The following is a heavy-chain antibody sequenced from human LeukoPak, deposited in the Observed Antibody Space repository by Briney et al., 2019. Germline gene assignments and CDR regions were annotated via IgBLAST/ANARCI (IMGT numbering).Heavy chain of an antibody. V-gene: IGHV3-9*01. J-gene: IGHJ4*02. CDR3: AKDLEAAGFYYFGY. D-gene: IGHD6-13*01. CDR2: ISWNSGSI. CDR1: GFTFSSYW. Sequence: ALRLSCAASGFTFSSYWMSWVRQAPGKGLEWVSGISWNSGSIGYADSVKGRFTISRDNAKNSLYLQMNSLRAEDTALYYCAKDLEAAGFYYFGYWGQGTLVTVSS.